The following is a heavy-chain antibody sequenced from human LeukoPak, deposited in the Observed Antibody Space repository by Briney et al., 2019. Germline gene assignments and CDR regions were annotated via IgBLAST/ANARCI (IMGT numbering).Heavy chain of an antibody. CDR3: ARGASEWSTPEDAFDI. Sequence: ASVKVSCKASGYTFTSYAMHWVRQAPGQRLEWMGWINAGNGNTKYSQKFQGRVTITRDTSASTAYMELSSLRSEDTAVYYCARGASEWSTPEDAFDIWGQGTMVTVSS. D-gene: IGHD3-3*01. V-gene: IGHV1-3*01. CDR1: GYTFTSYA. J-gene: IGHJ3*02. CDR2: INAGNGNT.